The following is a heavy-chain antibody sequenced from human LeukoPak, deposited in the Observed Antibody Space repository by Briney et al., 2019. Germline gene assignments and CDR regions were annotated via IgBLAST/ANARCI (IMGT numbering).Heavy chain of an antibody. CDR3: ARDLSVDGSSTYYYDSSGYYY. D-gene: IGHD3-22*01. J-gene: IGHJ4*02. Sequence: ASVKVSCKASGYTFTSYGISWVRQAPGQGLEWMGWISAYNGNTNYAQKLQGRVTMTTDTSTSTAYMELRSLRSDDTAVYYCARDLSVDGSSTYYYDSSGYYYWGQGTLVTVSS. CDR1: GYTFTSYG. CDR2: ISAYNGNT. V-gene: IGHV1-18*01.